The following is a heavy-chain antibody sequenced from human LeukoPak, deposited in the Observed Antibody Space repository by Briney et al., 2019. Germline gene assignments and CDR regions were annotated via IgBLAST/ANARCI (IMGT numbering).Heavy chain of an antibody. CDR1: GFTFSSYG. Sequence: GRSLRLSCAASGFTFSSYGMHWVRQAPGKGLEWVAVISYDGSNKYYADSVKGRFTISRDNSKNTLYLQMNSLRAEDTAVYYCAKGYFDYWGQGTLVTVSS. CDR2: ISYDGSNK. CDR3: AKGYFDY. J-gene: IGHJ4*02. V-gene: IGHV3-30*18.